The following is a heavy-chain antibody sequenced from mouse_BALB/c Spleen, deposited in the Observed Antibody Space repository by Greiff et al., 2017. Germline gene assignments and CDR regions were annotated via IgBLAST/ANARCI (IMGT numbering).Heavy chain of an antibody. V-gene: IGHV1-5*01. J-gene: IGHJ3*01. CDR3: TRTNWGFLAWFAY. D-gene: IGHD4-1*01. Sequence: EVQLQQSGTVLARPGASVKMSCKASGYSFTSYWMHWVKQRPGQGLEWIGAIYPGNSDTSYNQKFKGKAKLTAVTSASTAYMELSSLTNEDSAVYYCTRTNWGFLAWFAYWGQGTLVTVSA. CDR2: IYPGNSDT. CDR1: GYSFTSYW.